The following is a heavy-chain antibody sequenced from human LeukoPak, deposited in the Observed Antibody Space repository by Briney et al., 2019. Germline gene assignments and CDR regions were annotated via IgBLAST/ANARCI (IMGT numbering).Heavy chain of an antibody. V-gene: IGHV4-34*01. CDR1: GGSFSGYY. D-gene: IGHD3-10*01. CDR2: INHSGST. J-gene: IGHJ4*02. CDR3: ARDRVRGVIDY. Sequence: SETLSLTCAVYGGSFSGYYWSWIHQPPGKGLEWIGEINHSGSTNYNPSLKSRVTISVDTSKNQFSLKLSSMTAADTAVYYCARDRVRGVIDYWGQGTLVTVSS.